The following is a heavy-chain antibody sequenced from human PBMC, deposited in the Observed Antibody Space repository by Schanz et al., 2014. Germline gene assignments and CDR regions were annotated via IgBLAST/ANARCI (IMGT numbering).Heavy chain of an antibody. CDR1: GFTVSSNH. CDR2: IYSGIGA. CDR3: ARVRRRIATPSTPSFRNYYYYAMDV. V-gene: IGHV3-66*01. D-gene: IGHD6-13*01. J-gene: IGHJ6*02. Sequence: EGQLAESGGGLVQPGGSLRLSCAVSGFTVSSNHMSWVRQAPGKGLEWVSVIYSGIGAYYADSVKDRFTVSRDNSKNTLYLQMNILRAEDTSVYFCARVRRRIATPSTPSFRNYYYYAMDVWGQATTVTVSS.